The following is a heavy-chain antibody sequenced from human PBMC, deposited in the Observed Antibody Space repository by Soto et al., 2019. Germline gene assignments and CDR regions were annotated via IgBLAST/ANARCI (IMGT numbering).Heavy chain of an antibody. Sequence: QVQLQESGPGLVKPAQTLSLTCTVSGGSISSDNYYWSWIRQPPGKGLEWIGYIYFNGATYHNPSLKSRLIISIDTSRNQLSLKLSSVTAADTAVYYCASTRYSDNSASASWGRGTLVTVSS. V-gene: IGHV4-30-4*01. CDR1: GGSISSDNYY. J-gene: IGHJ5*02. CDR3: ASTRYSDNSASAS. D-gene: IGHD3-22*01. CDR2: IYFNGAT.